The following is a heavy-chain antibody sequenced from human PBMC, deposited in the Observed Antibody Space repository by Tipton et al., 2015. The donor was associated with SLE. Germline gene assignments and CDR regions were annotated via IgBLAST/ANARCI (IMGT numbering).Heavy chain of an antibody. CDR3: AGSGIAAAVGY. CDR1: GFTFSSYE. D-gene: IGHD6-13*01. Sequence: SLRLSRAASGFTFSSYEMNWVRQAPGKGLEWVSYISSSGSTIYYADSVKGRFTISRDNAKNSLYLQMNSLRAEDTAVYYCAGSGIAAAVGYWGQGTLVTVSS. V-gene: IGHV3-48*03. J-gene: IGHJ4*02. CDR2: ISSSGSTI.